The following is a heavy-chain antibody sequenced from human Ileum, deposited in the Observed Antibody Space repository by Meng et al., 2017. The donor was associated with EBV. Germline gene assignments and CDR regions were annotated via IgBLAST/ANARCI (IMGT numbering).Heavy chain of an antibody. Sequence: VAAGGCLVQPGVSLRLSCAASGFDFSSYVMHWVRQGPGKGPVWVSRISNDGSFPTYADSVKGRFTISRDNAHNTLYLQMNSLRAEDTAVYYCVRDVNWQLYDYWGQGALVTVSS. CDR2: ISNDGSFP. V-gene: IGHV3-74*03. CDR1: GFDFSSYV. J-gene: IGHJ4*02. CDR3: VRDVNWQLYDY. D-gene: IGHD2-8*01.